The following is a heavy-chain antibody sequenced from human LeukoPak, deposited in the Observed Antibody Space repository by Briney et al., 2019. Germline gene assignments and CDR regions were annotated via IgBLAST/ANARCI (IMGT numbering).Heavy chain of an antibody. V-gene: IGHV3-33*08. D-gene: IGHD1-1*01. CDR3: PRDRGTTSRLAAAGYFDN. J-gene: IGHJ4*02. CDR1: GFIFRGHA. Sequence: GGGLTVSLVASGFIFRGHAMHRVRQAAGRGLAWVAVIWYDGSDKYYVDSVKGRFTDSRENSTNTLYLQINNLRADDRAVYKCPRDRGTTSRLAAAGYFDNWGQGTLVTVSS. CDR2: IWYDGSDK.